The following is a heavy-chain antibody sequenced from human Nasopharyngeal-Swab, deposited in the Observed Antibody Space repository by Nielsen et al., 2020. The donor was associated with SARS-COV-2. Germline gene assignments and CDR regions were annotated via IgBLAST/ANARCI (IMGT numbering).Heavy chain of an antibody. D-gene: IGHD3-10*01. J-gene: IGHJ6*02. CDR3: VKDGVLLWFGGEGDYYGMDV. CDR1: GFTFDDYA. CDR2: ISWNSGSI. Sequence: GGSLRLSCAASGFTFDDYAMHWVRQAPGKGLEWVSGISWNSGSIGYADSVKGRFTISRDNAKNSLYLQMNSLRAEDTALYYCVKDGVLLWFGGEGDYYGMDVWGQGTTVTVSS. V-gene: IGHV3-9*01.